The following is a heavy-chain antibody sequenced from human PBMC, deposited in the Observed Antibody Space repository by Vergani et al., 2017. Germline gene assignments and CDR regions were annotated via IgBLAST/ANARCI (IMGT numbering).Heavy chain of an antibody. J-gene: IGHJ4*02. CDR3: ARRWERRWGDFDY. CDR2: IFHTGKV. V-gene: IGHV4-38-2*01. Sequence: QVQLQESGPGLVRPSETLSLACDVSGHSINNRYYWGWIRQPPGKGLEWIGSIFHTGKVHDNPSLKSRVSMSIDTSKNQFFLKMNLVTAADTAVYYCARRWERRWGDFDYWGPGILVTVSS. CDR1: GHSINNRYY. D-gene: IGHD1-26*01.